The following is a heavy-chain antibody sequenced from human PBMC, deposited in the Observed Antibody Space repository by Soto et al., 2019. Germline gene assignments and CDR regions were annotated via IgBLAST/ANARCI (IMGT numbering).Heavy chain of an antibody. J-gene: IGHJ3*02. V-gene: IGHV1-18*01. CDR2: INTYNGNT. D-gene: IGHD1-26*01. CDR3: AAEDNYYERGPHTTDAFDI. Sequence: ASVKVSCKASGYTFTNYGISWVRQAPGQGLEWMGWINTYNGNTNHAQKLQGRVTMTTDTSTSTAYMELRSLRSEDTAVYYCAAEDNYYERGPHTTDAFDIWGQGTMVTVSS. CDR1: GYTFTNYG.